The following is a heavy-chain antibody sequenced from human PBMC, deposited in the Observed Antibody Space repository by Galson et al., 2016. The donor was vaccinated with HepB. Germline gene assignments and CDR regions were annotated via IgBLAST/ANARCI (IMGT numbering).Heavy chain of an antibody. CDR3: GKHGGFDY. CDR1: GLTVNANY. D-gene: IGHD3-16*01. CDR2: IYGGGDTT. J-gene: IGHJ4*02. V-gene: IGHV3-53*01. Sequence: SLRLSCAASGLTVNANYTSWVRQAPGKGLEWVSVIYGGGDTTYYADSVKGRFTISRDNSKNTLYLYMNSLSAGDTAVYYCGKHGGFDYWGQGALVTVSS.